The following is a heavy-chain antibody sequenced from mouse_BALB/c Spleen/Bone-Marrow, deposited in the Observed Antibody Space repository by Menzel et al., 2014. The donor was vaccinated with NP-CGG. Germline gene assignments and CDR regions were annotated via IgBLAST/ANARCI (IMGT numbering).Heavy chain of an antibody. CDR3: TTLARNNFDY. CDR1: GYTFSNYW. D-gene: IGHD3-1*01. V-gene: IGHV1-5*01. Sequence: VQLKQSGTVLARPGAAVKMSCKASGYTFSNYWMHWVKQRPGQGLEWIGTIYPGNSDTTYNQKFQGKAKLTAVTSTSTAYTELSSLTNEDSAVYYCTTLARNNFDYWGQGTTLTVSS. CDR2: IYPGNSDT. J-gene: IGHJ2*01.